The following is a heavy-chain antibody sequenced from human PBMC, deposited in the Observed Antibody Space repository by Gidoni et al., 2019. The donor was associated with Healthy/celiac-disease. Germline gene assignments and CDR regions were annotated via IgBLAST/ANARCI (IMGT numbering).Heavy chain of an antibody. Sequence: QVQLQESGPGLVKPSETLSLTCTVPGGSISSYYWSWIRQPPGKGLEWIGYIYYSGSTNYNPSLKSRVTISVDTSKNQFSLKLSSVTAADTAVYYCARGGGDYEFDYWGQGTLVTVSS. CDR3: ARGGGDYEFDY. D-gene: IGHD4-17*01. CDR2: IYYSGST. J-gene: IGHJ4*02. CDR1: GGSISSYY. V-gene: IGHV4-59*01.